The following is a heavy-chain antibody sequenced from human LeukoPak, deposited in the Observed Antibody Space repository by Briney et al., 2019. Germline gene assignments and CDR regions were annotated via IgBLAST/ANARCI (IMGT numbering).Heavy chain of an antibody. Sequence: GRSLRLSCAASGFTFDDYAMHWVRQAPGKGLEWVSGISWNSGSIGYADSVKGRFTISRDNAKNSLYLQMNSLRAEDTALYYCAKDLSYYYGSGIGYWGQGTLVTVSS. CDR1: GFTFDDYA. V-gene: IGHV3-9*01. D-gene: IGHD3-10*01. CDR3: AKDLSYYYGSGIGY. J-gene: IGHJ4*02. CDR2: ISWNSGSI.